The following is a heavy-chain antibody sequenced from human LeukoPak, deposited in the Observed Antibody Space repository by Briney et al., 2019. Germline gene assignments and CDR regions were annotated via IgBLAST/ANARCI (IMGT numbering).Heavy chain of an antibody. J-gene: IGHJ4*02. CDR2: ISSSSSYI. V-gene: IGHV3-21*01. CDR3: ASLPPRNYYDSSGYYGGSDY. D-gene: IGHD3-22*01. Sequence: PGGSLRLSCAASGFTFSSYSMNWVRQAPGKGLEWVSSISSSSSYIYYADSVKGRFTISRDNAKNSLYLQMNSLRAEDTAVYYCASLPPRNYYDSSGYYGGSDYWGQGTLVTVSS. CDR1: GFTFSSYS.